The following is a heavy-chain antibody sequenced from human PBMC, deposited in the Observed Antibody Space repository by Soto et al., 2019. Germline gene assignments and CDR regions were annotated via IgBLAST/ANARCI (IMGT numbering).Heavy chain of an antibody. V-gene: IGHV4-39*01. Sequence: SETLSLTCTVSGGSISSSSYYWGWIRQPPGKGLEWIGSIYYSGSTYYNPSLKSRVTISVDTSKNQFSLKLSSVTAADTAVYYCARRGRFGYPRYMDVWGKGTTVTVSS. CDR3: ARRGRFGYPRYMDV. D-gene: IGHD3-16*01. CDR1: GGSISSSSYY. J-gene: IGHJ6*03. CDR2: IYYSGST.